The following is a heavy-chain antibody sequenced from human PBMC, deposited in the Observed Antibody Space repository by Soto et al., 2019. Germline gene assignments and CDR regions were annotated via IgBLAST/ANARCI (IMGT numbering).Heavy chain of an antibody. D-gene: IGHD3-10*01. CDR1: GYAFSFG. CDR2: ISASDGST. V-gene: IGHV1-18*01. CDR3: ATYYFGSGSYYRFDN. Sequence: ASVKVSCKASGYAFSFGFSWVRQAPGQGLEWMGWISASDGSTNSAQKFRGRISLTTDTSTNTAYLDLLSLTSDDTAVYFCATYYFGSGSYYRFDNCGQGTPVTVS. J-gene: IGHJ4*02.